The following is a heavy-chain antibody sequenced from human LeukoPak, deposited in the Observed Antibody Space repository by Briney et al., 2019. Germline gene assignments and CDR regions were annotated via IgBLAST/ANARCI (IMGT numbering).Heavy chain of an antibody. Sequence: SETLSLTCTVYGVSSSGYYWSWIRQPPGKGLEWIGEINHNGNTNYNPSLKSRVTISVDTPKNQFSLKVSSVTAADSAVYYCARWPRERNRITVTNYYYYMDVWGRGTTVTVSS. CDR3: ARWPRERNRITVTNYYYYMDV. V-gene: IGHV4-34*01. D-gene: IGHD4-11*01. CDR1: GVSSSGYY. J-gene: IGHJ6*03. CDR2: INHNGNT.